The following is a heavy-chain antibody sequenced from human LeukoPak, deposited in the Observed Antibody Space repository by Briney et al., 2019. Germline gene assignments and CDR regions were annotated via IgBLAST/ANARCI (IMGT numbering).Heavy chain of an antibody. J-gene: IGHJ5*02. V-gene: IGHV4-30-4*01. D-gene: IGHD3-10*01. CDR1: SGSISSGDYY. Sequence: PSETLSLTCTVSSGSISSGDYYWSWIRQPPGKGLEWIGYIYYSGSTYYNPSLKSRVTISVDTSKNQFSLKLSSVTAADTAVYYCARDWGTVRGLFINWFDPWGQGTLVTVSS. CDR3: ARDWGTVRGLFINWFDP. CDR2: IYYSGST.